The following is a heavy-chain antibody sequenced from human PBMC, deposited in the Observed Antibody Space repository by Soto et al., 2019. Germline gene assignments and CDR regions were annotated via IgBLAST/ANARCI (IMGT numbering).Heavy chain of an antibody. Sequence: EVQLVESGGGLVKPGGSLRLCCAASGFTFSSYSMNWVRQAPGKGLEWVSSISSSSSYIYYADSVKGRFTISRDNAKNSLYLQMNSLRADDTAVYDCARDQPGYSYGYGLGYWGQGTLVTVSS. CDR2: ISSSSSYI. J-gene: IGHJ4*02. D-gene: IGHD5-18*01. V-gene: IGHV3-21*01. CDR3: ARDQPGYSYGYGLGY. CDR1: GFTFSSYS.